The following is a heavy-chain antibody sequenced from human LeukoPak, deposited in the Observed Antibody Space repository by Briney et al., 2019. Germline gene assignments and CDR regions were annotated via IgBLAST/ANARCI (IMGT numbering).Heavy chain of an antibody. J-gene: IGHJ4*02. V-gene: IGHV1-18*01. Sequence: ASVKVSCKASGYTFTSYAVTWVRQAPGQGLEWMGWINTYNDNTNYAQKLQGRVTMTTDTSTSTAYMDLRSLRSDDTAVYYCARGAEYSRSISTNDYWGQGTLVTVSS. CDR1: GYTFTSYA. CDR2: INTYNDNT. D-gene: IGHD6-6*01. CDR3: ARGAEYSRSISTNDY.